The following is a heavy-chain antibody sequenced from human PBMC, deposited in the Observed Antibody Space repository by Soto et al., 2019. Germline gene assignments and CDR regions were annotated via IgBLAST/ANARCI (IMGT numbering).Heavy chain of an antibody. CDR3: ARVRYFDWLYPDNWFDP. CDR2: IKQDGSEK. Sequence: EVQLVESGGGLVQPGGSLRLSCAASGFTFSSYWMSWVRQAPGKGLEWVANIKQDGSEKYYVDSVKGRFTISRDNAKNSLYLQMNSLRAEDTAVYYCARVRYFDWLYPDNWFDPWGQGTLVTVSS. CDR1: GFTFSSYW. D-gene: IGHD3-9*01. V-gene: IGHV3-7*05. J-gene: IGHJ5*02.